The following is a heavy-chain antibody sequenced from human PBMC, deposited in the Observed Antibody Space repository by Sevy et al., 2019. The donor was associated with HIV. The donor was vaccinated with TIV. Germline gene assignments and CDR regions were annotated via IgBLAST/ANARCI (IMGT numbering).Heavy chain of an antibody. Sequence: GGSLRLSCAASAFTFSNYAMHWVRQAPGKGLEWVAVISYDGINKYYADSVKGRFTISRDNSKNTLYLQMNSLRAEDKAVYYCARDRDIVVVVAATRWGLDVWGQGTTVTVSS. CDR1: AFTFSNYA. J-gene: IGHJ6*02. V-gene: IGHV3-30-3*01. D-gene: IGHD2-15*01. CDR2: ISYDGINK. CDR3: ARDRDIVVVVAATRWGLDV.